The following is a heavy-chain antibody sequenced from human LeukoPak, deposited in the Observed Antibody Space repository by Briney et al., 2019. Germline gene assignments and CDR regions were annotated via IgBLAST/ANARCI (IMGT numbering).Heavy chain of an antibody. V-gene: IGHV3-30*02. CDR2: IRSGGSVE. J-gene: IGHJ4*02. CDR3: AKDRPDPYFDY. Sequence: GGSLRLSCAASGFTFSSYGIHWVRQAPGKGLEWVAFIRSGGSVEYYVDSVKGRFTISRDNSKNTLYLQMNSLRTDDTAVYYCAKDRPDPYFDYWGQGTLVTVSS. CDR1: GFTFSSYG.